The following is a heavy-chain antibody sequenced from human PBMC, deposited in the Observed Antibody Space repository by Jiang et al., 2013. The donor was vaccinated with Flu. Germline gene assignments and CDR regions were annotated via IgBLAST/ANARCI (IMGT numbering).Heavy chain of an antibody. CDR1: GVSISSGGYY. CDR2: IYYSGSS. CDR3: ARVGATVTASYHYYYYLDV. J-gene: IGHJ6*03. V-gene: IGHV4-31*03. D-gene: IGHD4-11*01. Sequence: GPGLVKPSQTLSLTCTVSGVSISSGGYYWSWIRQHPGKGLEWIGYIYYSGSSYYSPSLKSRVTISVDSSENKFSLKLSSVTAADTAVYYCARVGATVTASYHYYYYLDVWGKGTTVTV.